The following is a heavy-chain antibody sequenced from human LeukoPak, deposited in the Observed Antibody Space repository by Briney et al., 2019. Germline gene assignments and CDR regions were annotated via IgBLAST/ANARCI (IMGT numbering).Heavy chain of an antibody. D-gene: IGHD3-10*01. CDR3: ARGIGTLVRGNDY. Sequence: PGGSLRLSCIVPGFTFSTYAMKWVRQAPGKGLEWVSYISSASSTIHYADSVKGRFIISRDNDKNSLFLQMNSLRAEDTAVYYCARGIGTLVRGNDYWGQGTLVTVSS. J-gene: IGHJ4*02. V-gene: IGHV3-48*01. CDR1: GFTFSTYA. CDR2: ISSASSTI.